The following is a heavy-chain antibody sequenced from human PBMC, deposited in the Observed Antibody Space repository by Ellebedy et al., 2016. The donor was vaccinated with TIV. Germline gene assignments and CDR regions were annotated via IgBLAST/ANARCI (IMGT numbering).Heavy chain of an antibody. Sequence: SETLSLTXTVSGGSISSSSYYWGWIRQPPGKGLEWIGSIYYSGSTYYNPSLKSRVIISVDTSKNQFSLKLSSVTAADTAVYYCARRRSSGWLYYFDYWGQGTLVTVSS. CDR3: ARRRSSGWLYYFDY. CDR2: IYYSGST. J-gene: IGHJ4*02. V-gene: IGHV4-39*07. D-gene: IGHD6-19*01. CDR1: GGSISSSSYY.